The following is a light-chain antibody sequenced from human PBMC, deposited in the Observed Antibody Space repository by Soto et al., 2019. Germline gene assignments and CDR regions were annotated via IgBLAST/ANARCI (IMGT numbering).Light chain of an antibody. Sequence: QSALTQPASVSGSPGQSITISCTGTSSDVGGYKYVSWYQQHPDKVPKLIIYDVNNRPSGVSNRFSGSKSGNTASLTISGLQAEDEADYYCSSYTSVSTWVFGGGTKVTVL. V-gene: IGLV2-14*03. CDR1: SSDVGGYKY. CDR2: DVN. J-gene: IGLJ3*02. CDR3: SSYTSVSTWV.